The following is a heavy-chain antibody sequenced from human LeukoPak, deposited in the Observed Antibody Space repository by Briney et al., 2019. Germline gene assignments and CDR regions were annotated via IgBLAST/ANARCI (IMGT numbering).Heavy chain of an antibody. CDR2: ISWNSFTI. D-gene: IGHD3-9*01. CDR3: AKVRYFDWSTAGPFDY. CDR1: GFIFDDYA. J-gene: IGHJ4*02. V-gene: IGHV3-9*01. Sequence: GGSLRLSCAASGFIFDDYAMHWVRQAPGKGLEWVSSISWNSFTIGYADSVKGRFTISRDNAKNSLYLQMNSLRVEDTALYYCAKVRYFDWSTAGPFDYWGQGTLVTVSS.